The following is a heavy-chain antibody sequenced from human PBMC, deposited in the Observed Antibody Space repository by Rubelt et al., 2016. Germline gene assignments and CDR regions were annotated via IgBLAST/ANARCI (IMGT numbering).Heavy chain of an antibody. J-gene: IGHJ5*02. V-gene: IGHV3-64*04. CDR1: GFTFSSYA. D-gene: IGHD3-3*01. CDR2: ISSNGGST. CDR3: ARGSDYDFWSGHPVWFDP. Sequence: SASGFTFSSYAMHWVRQAPGKGLEYVSAISSNGGSTYYADSVKGRFTISRDNSKNTLYLQMNSLRAEDTAVYYCARGSDYDFWSGHPVWFDPWGQGTLVTVSS.